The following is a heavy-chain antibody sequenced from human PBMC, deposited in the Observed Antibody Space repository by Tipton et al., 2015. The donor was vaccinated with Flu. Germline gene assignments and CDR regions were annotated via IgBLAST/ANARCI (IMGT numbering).Heavy chain of an antibody. CDR3: ARVPVGARTVLADY. CDR1: DDSITSNRYY. V-gene: IGHV4-39*07. Sequence: TLSLTCTVSDDSITSNRYYWGWIRQPPGRGLEWIGTISYSGSTYYNPSLKSRVTISVDTSKNQFSLILSSVTAADTAVYYCARVPVGARTVLADYWGQGTLVTVSS. CDR2: ISYSGST. J-gene: IGHJ4*02. D-gene: IGHD1-26*01.